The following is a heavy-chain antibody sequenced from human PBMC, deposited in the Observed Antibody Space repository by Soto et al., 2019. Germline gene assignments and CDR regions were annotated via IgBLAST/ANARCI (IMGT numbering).Heavy chain of an antibody. CDR1: GDSISGYY. J-gene: IGHJ4*02. CDR2: INYSGST. Sequence: SETLSLTCSVSGDSISGYYWSWIRQPPGKGLEWIGYINYSGSTNYNPSLKSRVTISVDTSKNQFSLKLSSVTAADTAVYYCARDAGGYSGSYSFDYWGQGTLVTVSS. CDR3: ARDAGGYSGSYSFDY. D-gene: IGHD1-26*01. V-gene: IGHV4-59*01.